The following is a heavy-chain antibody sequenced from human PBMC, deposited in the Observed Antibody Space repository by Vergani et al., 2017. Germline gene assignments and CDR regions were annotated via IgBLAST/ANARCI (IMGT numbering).Heavy chain of an antibody. CDR3: AKDVGEWLVVFDY. Sequence: EVQLVESGGGLVKPGGSLRLSCAASGFTFSSYSMNWVRQAPGKGLEWVSYISSSGSTIYYADSVKGRFTISRDNSKNTLYLQMNSLRAEDTALYYCAKDVGEWLVVFDYWGQGTLVTVSS. CDR2: ISSSGSTI. J-gene: IGHJ4*02. D-gene: IGHD6-19*01. V-gene: IGHV3-21*05. CDR1: GFTFSSYS.